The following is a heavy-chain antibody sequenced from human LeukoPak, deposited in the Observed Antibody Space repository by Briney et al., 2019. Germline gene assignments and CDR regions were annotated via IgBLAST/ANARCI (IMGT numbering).Heavy chain of an antibody. J-gene: IGHJ4*02. CDR2: IRYDGSNK. CDR3: AKDGYYGDYTFDY. D-gene: IGHD4-17*01. V-gene: IGHV3-30*02. Sequence: GGSLRLSCTASGFTFSNYGMHWVRQAPGKGLEWVAFIRYDGSNKYYADSVKGRFTISRDNSKNTLYLQMNSLRAEDTAVYYCAKDGYYGDYTFDYWGQGTLVTVSS. CDR1: GFTFSNYG.